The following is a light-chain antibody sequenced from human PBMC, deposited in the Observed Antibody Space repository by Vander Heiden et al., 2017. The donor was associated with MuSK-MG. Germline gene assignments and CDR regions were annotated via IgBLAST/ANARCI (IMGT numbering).Light chain of an antibody. CDR3: SSYSASTTYV. CDR2: DVT. V-gene: IGLV2-14*03. J-gene: IGLJ1*01. CDR1: ASDISLSDY. Sequence: QSALAQPASGSGSLGQTITIPCSGTASDISLSDYVSWYQQFPDKAPKLIIFDVTHRPSGVSNRFSGSKSGDTASLTISGLQAEDEADYYCSSYSASTTYVFGTGSRVTVL.